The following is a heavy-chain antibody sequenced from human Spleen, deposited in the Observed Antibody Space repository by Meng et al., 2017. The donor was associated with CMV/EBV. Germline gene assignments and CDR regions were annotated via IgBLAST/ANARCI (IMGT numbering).Heavy chain of an antibody. CDR2: ISSGSSSI. CDR3: ARDPGYCSSTSCYAAGGWFDP. Sequence: GGSLRLSCAASGFTFSSYSMNWVRQAPGKGLEWVSYISSGSSSIYYADSVKGRFTISRDNAKNSLYLQMHSLRAEDTAVYYCARDPGYCSSTSCYAAGGWFDPWGQGTLVTVSS. V-gene: IGHV3-48*04. J-gene: IGHJ5*02. CDR1: GFTFSSYS. D-gene: IGHD2-2*01.